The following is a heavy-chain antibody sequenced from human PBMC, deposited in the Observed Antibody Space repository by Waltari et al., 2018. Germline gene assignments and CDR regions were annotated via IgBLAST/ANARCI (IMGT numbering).Heavy chain of an antibody. V-gene: IGHV1-2*06. CDR1: EYTFTGSY. J-gene: IGHJ4*02. CDR2: ITPTRVGT. CDR3: ARGPHPDWYYFDY. D-gene: IGHD3-9*01. Sequence: QVQLVQSGAEVKKPGTSVTVSCKASEYTFTGSYMTWTRQAPGQGLDWMVLITPTRVGTNDAQKFQVRATMTRDTSISTAYMELSRRRSDDTAVYYCARGPHPDWYYFDYWGQGTLVTVSS.